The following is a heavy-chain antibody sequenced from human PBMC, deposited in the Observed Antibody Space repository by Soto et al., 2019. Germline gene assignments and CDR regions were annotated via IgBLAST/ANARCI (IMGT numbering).Heavy chain of an antibody. CDR1: GFTFSNYW. J-gene: IGHJ5*02. CDR3: ARDKTTACSPNWFDP. Sequence: EVQLVESGGGLVQPGGSLRLSCAASGFTFSNYWMGWVRQAPGKGLEWVANIDRDGTEKFYVDSVKGRFSISRDNTKDSLSLQMNSLRGEDTGVYYCARDKTTACSPNWFDPGGQGTLVTVSS. V-gene: IGHV3-7*01. D-gene: IGHD4-17*01. CDR2: IDRDGTEK.